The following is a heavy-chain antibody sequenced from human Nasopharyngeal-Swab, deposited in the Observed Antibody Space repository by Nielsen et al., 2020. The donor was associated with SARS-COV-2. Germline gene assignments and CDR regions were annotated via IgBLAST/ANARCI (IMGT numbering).Heavy chain of an antibody. CDR1: GYTFTGYY. D-gene: IGHD6-6*01. CDR3: AYSSSFGYFDY. J-gene: IGHJ4*02. CDR2: INPNSGGT. Sequence: ASVKVSCKASGYTFTGYYMHWVRQAPGQGLEWMGRINPNSGGTNYAQKFQGRVTMARDTSISTAYMELSRLRSDDTAVYYCAYSSSFGYFDYWGQGTLVTVSS. V-gene: IGHV1-2*06.